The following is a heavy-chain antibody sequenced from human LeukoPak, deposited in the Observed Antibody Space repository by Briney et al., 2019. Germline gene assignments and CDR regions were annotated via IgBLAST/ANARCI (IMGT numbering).Heavy chain of an antibody. Sequence: GGSLRLSCAASGFTFNTYSMNWVRQAPGKGLEWVSYITSSSSSIYYADSVKGRFTISRDNAKNSLYLQMNSLRAEDTAVYYCARDNMGFDYWGQGTLVTVSS. CDR1: GFTFNTYS. CDR2: ITSSSSSI. CDR3: ARDNMGFDY. D-gene: IGHD2/OR15-2a*01. V-gene: IGHV3-48*01. J-gene: IGHJ4*02.